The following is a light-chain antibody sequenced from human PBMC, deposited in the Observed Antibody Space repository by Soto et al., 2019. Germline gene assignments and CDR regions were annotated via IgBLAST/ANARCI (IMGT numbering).Light chain of an antibody. CDR3: SSYTTSSTLA. CDR2: EVV. Sequence: QSALTQPPSASGSPGQSVTISCTGTKNDIGVYDFVSWYQHHPGKAPRLIIYEVVQRPSGVPDRFSGSKSGNTASLTISGHQAEDEADYYCSSYTTSSTLAFGGGTKLTVL. J-gene: IGLJ3*02. V-gene: IGLV2-18*02. CDR1: KNDIGVYDF.